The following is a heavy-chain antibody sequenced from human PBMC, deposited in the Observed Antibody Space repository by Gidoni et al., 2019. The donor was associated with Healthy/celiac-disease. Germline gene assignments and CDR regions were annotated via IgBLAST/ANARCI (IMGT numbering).Heavy chain of an antibody. CDR2: LSGSGGST. J-gene: IGHJ4*02. CDR3: AASRLDITGTTANDY. D-gene: IGHD1-7*01. Sequence: EVQLLESGGGLVQPGGSLRLSCAASGFTFSSYAMSWVRQAPGKGLEWVSALSGSGGSTYSADSVKGRLTISRDNSKNTLYLQMNSLRAEDTAVYYCAASRLDITGTTANDYWGQGTLVTVSS. CDR1: GFTFSSYA. V-gene: IGHV3-23*01.